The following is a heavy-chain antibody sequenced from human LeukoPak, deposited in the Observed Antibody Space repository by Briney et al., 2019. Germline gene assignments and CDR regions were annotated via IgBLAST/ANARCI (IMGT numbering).Heavy chain of an antibody. CDR3: ARAVCIRTSCPYDY. D-gene: IGHD2-2*01. V-gene: IGHV4-59*01. CDR2: IYYSGST. J-gene: IGHJ4*02. Sequence: SETLSLTCTVSGGSISSYYWSWIRQPPGKGLEWIGYIYYSGSTNYSPSLKSRVTLSVDKSKNQFSLKLSSVTAADTAVYYCARAVCIRTSCPYDYWGQGTLVTVSS. CDR1: GGSISSYY.